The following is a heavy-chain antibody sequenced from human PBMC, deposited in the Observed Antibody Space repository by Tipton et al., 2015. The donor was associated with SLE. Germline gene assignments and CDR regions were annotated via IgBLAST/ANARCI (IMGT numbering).Heavy chain of an antibody. CDR1: NFYFSARYY. Sequence: TLSLPCSVSNFYFSARYYWGWVRQHPEHGLAWLGSVYRDGRTFYKPPLISRLPISIDTSKNQFSLRLESSTAADTAVYFCARHSFGGSWEFDYWGQGALVTVSS. CDR2: VYRDGRT. J-gene: IGHJ4*02. D-gene: IGHD2-15*01. V-gene: IGHV4-38-2*01. CDR3: ARHSFGGSWEFDY.